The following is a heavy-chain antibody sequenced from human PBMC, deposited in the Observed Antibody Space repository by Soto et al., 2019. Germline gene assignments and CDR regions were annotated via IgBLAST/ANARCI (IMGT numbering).Heavy chain of an antibody. J-gene: IGHJ6*02. CDR1: GGSISSGDYY. V-gene: IGHV4-30-4*01. Sequence: PSETLSLTCTVSGGSISSGDYYWSWIRQPPGKGLEWIGYIYYSGSTYYNPSLKSRVTISVDTSKNQFSLKLSSVTAADTAVYYCARDIGDFWSGGYYGMDVWGQGTTVTVSS. D-gene: IGHD3-3*01. CDR2: IYYSGST. CDR3: ARDIGDFWSGGYYGMDV.